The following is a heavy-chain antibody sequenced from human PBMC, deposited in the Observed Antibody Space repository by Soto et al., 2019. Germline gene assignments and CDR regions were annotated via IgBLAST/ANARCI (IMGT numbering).Heavy chain of an antibody. J-gene: IGHJ5*02. Sequence: QVQLQESGPGLVKPSETLSLTCTVSGGSISSYYWSWIRQPPGKGLEWIGYIYYSGSTNYNPSLKRRVTISVDTSKNPFSLKLSSVTAADTAVYYCARVGGRRDPNWFDPWGQGTLVTVSS. CDR1: GGSISSYY. CDR2: IYYSGST. D-gene: IGHD1-26*01. V-gene: IGHV4-59*01. CDR3: ARVGGRRDPNWFDP.